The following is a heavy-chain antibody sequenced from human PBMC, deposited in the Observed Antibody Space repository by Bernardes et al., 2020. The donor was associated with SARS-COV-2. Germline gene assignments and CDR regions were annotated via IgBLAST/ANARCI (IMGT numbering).Heavy chain of an antibody. D-gene: IGHD6-19*01. CDR3: AKILSSAWFDLRVGYFEN. CDR1: GFTFSSYGFTFSSYA. Sequence: GGSLRLSCVVSGFTFSSYGFTFSSYAMHWVRQAPGKGLECVADIWYDGRNKHHPESVKGRFTISRDNSKNTLYLQINSLRDEDTAVYYCAKILSSAWFDLRVGYFENWGERNLVTVSS. CDR2: IWYDGRNK. J-gene: IGHJ4*02. V-gene: IGHV3-30*02.